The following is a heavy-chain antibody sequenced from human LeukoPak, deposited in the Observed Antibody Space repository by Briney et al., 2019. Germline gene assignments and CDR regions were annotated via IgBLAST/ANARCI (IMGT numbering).Heavy chain of an antibody. CDR1: GSTFSSYW. Sequence: GGSLRLSCAASGSTFSSYWMHWVRQAPGKGLVWVSRINMDGSSTYYADSVKGRFTISRDNAKNTLYLQMTSLRPEDTAVYFCAREGTGDYLDYWGQGTLVTVSS. D-gene: IGHD7-27*01. CDR2: INMDGSST. CDR3: AREGTGDYLDY. V-gene: IGHV3-74*01. J-gene: IGHJ4*02.